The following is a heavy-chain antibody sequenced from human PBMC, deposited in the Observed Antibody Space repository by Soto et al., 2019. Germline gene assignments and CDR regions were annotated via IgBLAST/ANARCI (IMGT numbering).Heavy chain of an antibody. CDR2: IIPIFGTA. Sequence: QVQLVQSGAEVKKPGSSVKVSCKASGGTFSSYAISWVRQAPGQGLEWMGGIIPIFGTANYAQKFQGRVTITADESTSTAYMELRSLRSEDTAVYYCARVRAYSSSWYDVYYYYGMDVWGQGTTVTVSS. D-gene: IGHD6-13*01. J-gene: IGHJ6*02. CDR1: GGTFSSYA. CDR3: ARVRAYSSSWYDVYYYYGMDV. V-gene: IGHV1-69*01.